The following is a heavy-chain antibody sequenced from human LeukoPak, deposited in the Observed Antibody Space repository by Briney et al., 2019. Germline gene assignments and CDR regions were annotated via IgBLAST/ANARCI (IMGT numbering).Heavy chain of an antibody. CDR1: GYTFTSYG. J-gene: IGHJ5*02. Sequence: GASVKVSCKASGYTFTSYGISWVRQAPGQGLEWMGWISAYNGNTNYAQKLQGRVTMTTDTSTSTADMELRSLRSDDTAVYYCARGKMVRGVIITYNWFDPWGQGTLVTVPS. V-gene: IGHV1-18*04. CDR3: ARGKMVRGVIITYNWFDP. D-gene: IGHD3-10*01. CDR2: ISAYNGNT.